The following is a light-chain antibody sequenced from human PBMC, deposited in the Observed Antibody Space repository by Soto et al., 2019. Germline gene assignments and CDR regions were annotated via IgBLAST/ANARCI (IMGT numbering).Light chain of an antibody. J-gene: IGKJ1*01. CDR2: AAS. CDR1: QGISNY. CDR3: QKYKNAPWT. Sequence: DIQMTQSPSSLSASVGDRVTITCRASQGISNYLAWYQQEVGKVPKLLIYAASTLQSGVPSRFMGSRSGTDFTLTSSSLQPEDVATYYCQKYKNAPWTFGQGTRVEIK. V-gene: IGKV1-27*01.